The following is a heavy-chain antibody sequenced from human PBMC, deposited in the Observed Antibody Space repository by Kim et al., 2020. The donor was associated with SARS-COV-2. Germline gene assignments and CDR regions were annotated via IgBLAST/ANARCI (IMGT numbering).Heavy chain of an antibody. CDR3: ASCHWNYVPD. V-gene: IGHV4-39*01. CDR1: GGSINSNTYY. Sequence: SETLSLTCTVSGGSINSNTYYWGWIRQPPGKGLEYIGAVYYSGSTYYNPSLKSRLTISIDTSRNRFSLQLRSVTAADTSVYYCASCHWNYVPDWGRGTL. CDR2: VYYSGST. D-gene: IGHD1-7*01. J-gene: IGHJ4*02.